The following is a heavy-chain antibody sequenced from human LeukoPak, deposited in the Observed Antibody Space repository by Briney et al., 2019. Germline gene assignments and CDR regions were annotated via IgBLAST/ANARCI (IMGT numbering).Heavy chain of an antibody. CDR3: AIGGDSTTSCYRCFDY. J-gene: IGHJ4*02. D-gene: IGHD2-2*02. V-gene: IGHV5-51*01. Sequence: AESLKISCNGSGYRFTSYWISWVRHMPGKGLEGMGPIYPDESDTRYSPFFQGQVTISADKSISTAYLQWSSLKASDNAMYYCAIGGDSTTSCYRCFDYWGQGTLVTVSS. CDR1: GYRFTSYW. CDR2: IYPDESDT.